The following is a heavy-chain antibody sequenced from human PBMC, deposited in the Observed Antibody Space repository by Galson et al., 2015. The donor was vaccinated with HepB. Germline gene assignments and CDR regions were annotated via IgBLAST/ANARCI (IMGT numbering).Heavy chain of an antibody. J-gene: IGHJ4*02. CDR2: ISSSSSTI. D-gene: IGHD3-3*01. CDR1: GFTFSSYS. Sequence: SLRLSCAASGFTFSSYSMNWVRQAPGKGLEWVSYISSSSSTIYYADSVKGRFTISRDNAKNSLYLQMNSLRAEDTAVYYCARLRSGYYPPSDYWGQGTLVTVSS. V-gene: IGHV3-48*01. CDR3: ARLRSGYYPPSDY.